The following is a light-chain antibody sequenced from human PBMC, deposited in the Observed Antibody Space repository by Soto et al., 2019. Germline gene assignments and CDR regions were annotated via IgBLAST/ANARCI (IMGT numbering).Light chain of an antibody. CDR3: QQLDSFPRT. J-gene: IGKJ2*01. Sequence: IQLTQSPSFLSASVGDRVTITCRASQGIGSYLAWYRQKPCKAPDLLIYAASTLQTGVPSRFSGSGSGSEFILTISSLQPEDSATYYCQQLDSFPRTFGQGTKVEIK. V-gene: IGKV1-9*01. CDR1: QGIGSY. CDR2: AAS.